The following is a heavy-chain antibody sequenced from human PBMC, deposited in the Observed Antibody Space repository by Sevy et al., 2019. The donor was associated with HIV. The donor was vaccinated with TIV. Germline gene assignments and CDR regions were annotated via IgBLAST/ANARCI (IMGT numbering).Heavy chain of an antibody. V-gene: IGHV1-69*06. J-gene: IGHJ4*02. CDR3: ARDVGTVTSPNFDY. Sequence: ASVKVSCKASGGTFSSYAISWVRQAPGQGLEWMGGIIPIFGTANYAQKFQGRVTITADKSTSTAYMELGSLRSEDTAVYYCARDVGTVTSPNFDYWGQGTLVTVSS. CDR1: GGTFSSYA. D-gene: IGHD4-17*01. CDR2: IIPIFGTA.